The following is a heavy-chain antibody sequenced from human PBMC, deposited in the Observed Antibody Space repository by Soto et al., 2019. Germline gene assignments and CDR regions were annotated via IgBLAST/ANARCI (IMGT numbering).Heavy chain of an antibody. V-gene: IGHV3-21*01. Sequence: GGPLRLSRRPSGFPPTGSSMNWVRQAPGKGPEWVSSISSRSSYIYYADSVKGRFTISRDDAKNSLYLQMDSLRAEDTAVYYCARGGHCTSTSCYRDYWGQGTLVTVSS. J-gene: IGHJ4*02. CDR1: GFPPTGSS. D-gene: IGHD2-2*03. CDR3: ARGGHCTSTSCYRDY. CDR2: ISSRSSYI.